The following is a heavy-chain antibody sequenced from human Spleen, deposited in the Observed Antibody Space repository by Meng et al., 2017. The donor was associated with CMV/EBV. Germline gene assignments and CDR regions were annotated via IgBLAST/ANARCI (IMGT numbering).Heavy chain of an antibody. J-gene: IGHJ5*02. CDR3: ARERVIVGASWYNWFDP. Sequence: GESLKISCAASGFTFTDYYMTWIRQAPGKGLEWVSYISSSGTSIYYADSVKGRFTISRDNAQNSLSLQMNSLRAEDTAVYYCARERVIVGASWYNWFDPWGQGTLVTVSS. CDR1: GFTFTDYY. CDR2: ISSSGTSI. V-gene: IGHV3-11*04. D-gene: IGHD1-26*01.